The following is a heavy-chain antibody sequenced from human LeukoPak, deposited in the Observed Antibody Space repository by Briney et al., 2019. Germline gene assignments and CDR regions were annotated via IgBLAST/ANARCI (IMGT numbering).Heavy chain of an antibody. CDR1: GGSISSGGYY. D-gene: IGHD2-21*02. CDR2: IYYSGST. Sequence: TSETLSLTCTVSGGSISSGGYYWSWIRQHPGKGLEWIGYIYYSGSTYYNPSLKSRVTISVDTSKNQFSLKLSSVTAADTAVYYCARASLYCGGDCYPAYNWFDPWGQGTLVTVSS. J-gene: IGHJ5*02. CDR3: ARASLYCGGDCYPAYNWFDP. V-gene: IGHV4-31*03.